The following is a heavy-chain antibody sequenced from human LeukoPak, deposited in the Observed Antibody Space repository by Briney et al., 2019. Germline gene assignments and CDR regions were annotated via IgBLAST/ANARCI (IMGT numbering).Heavy chain of an antibody. CDR3: AKDQYYYGSGSYSDY. Sequence: PGGSLRLSCAAPGFTFSTYAMSWVRQAPGKGLEWVSGIGVSGRTTDYADSVKGRFSISRDNSKNTLSLQMNSLRADDSAVYYCAKDQYYYGSGSYSDYWGQGILVTVSA. V-gene: IGHV3-23*01. J-gene: IGHJ4*02. CDR2: IGVSGRTT. CDR1: GFTFSTYA. D-gene: IGHD3-10*01.